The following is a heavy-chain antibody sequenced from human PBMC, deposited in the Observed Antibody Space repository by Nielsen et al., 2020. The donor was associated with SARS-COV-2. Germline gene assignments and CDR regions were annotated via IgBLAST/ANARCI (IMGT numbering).Heavy chain of an antibody. CDR1: KFTFDHYA. Sequence: GESLKISCAASKFTFDHYAMTWVRQAPGKGLEWVSAISGSGTSTYYPASVRGRFTISRDNSKNTLYLQMNSLRAEDRALYYCAKGDSSSSPLDAFDIWGHGTMVTVSS. CDR3: AKGDSSSSPLDAFDI. CDR2: ISGSGTST. V-gene: IGHV3-23*01. D-gene: IGHD6-6*01. J-gene: IGHJ3*02.